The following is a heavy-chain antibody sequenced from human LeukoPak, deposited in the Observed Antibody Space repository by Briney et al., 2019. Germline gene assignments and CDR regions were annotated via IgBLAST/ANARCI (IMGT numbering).Heavy chain of an antibody. D-gene: IGHD2-15*01. V-gene: IGHV1-69*13. CDR2: IIPIFGTA. CDR3: ATLKSGLVVAATGPYNWFDP. J-gene: IGHJ5*02. CDR1: GGTFSSYA. Sequence: SVKVSCKASGGTFSSYAISWVRQAPGQGLEWMGGIIPIFGTANYAQKFQGRVTITADESTSTAYMELSSLRSEDTAVYYCATLKSGLVVAATGPYNWFDPWGQGTLVTVS.